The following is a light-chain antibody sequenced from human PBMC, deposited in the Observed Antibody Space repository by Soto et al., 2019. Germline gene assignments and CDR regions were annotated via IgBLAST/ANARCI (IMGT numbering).Light chain of an antibody. V-gene: IGKV1-33*01. Sequence: DIQMTQSPSSLSASVGDRVTITCQASQDISNYLNWYQQKPGKAPKLLIYDASNLETGVPSRFSGSGSGTDFTFTISSLQPEDIATYYCQQDDKLSITFGQGTRLEIK. J-gene: IGKJ5*01. CDR1: QDISNY. CDR2: DAS. CDR3: QQDDKLSIT.